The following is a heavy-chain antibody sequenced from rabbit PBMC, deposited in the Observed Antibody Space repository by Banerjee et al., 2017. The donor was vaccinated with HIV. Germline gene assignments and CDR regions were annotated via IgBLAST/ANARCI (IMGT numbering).Heavy chain of an antibody. V-gene: IGHV1S45*01. D-gene: IGHD1-1*01. CDR2: IDLGSSSAT. Sequence: QEQLEESGGDLVKPEGSLTLTCTASGFSFSSSYWICWVRQVPGKGLEWIACIDLGSSSATYYASWAKGRFTISKTSSTTVTLQMTSLTAADTATYFCARDRSKTNYYMDCLDLWGQGTLVTVS. CDR3: ARDRSKTNYYMDCLDL. CDR1: GFSFSSSYW. J-gene: IGHJ5*01.